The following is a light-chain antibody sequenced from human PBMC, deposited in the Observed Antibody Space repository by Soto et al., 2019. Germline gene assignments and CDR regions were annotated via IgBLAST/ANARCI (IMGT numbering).Light chain of an antibody. CDR2: DVS. V-gene: IGLV2-14*03. CDR1: SSDVGGYNY. CDR3: SSYTSSSTLSTYV. Sequence: QSVLTQPASVSGSPGQSITISCTGTSSDVGGYNYVSWHQHHPGKAPKLMIYDVSNRPSGVSNRFSGSKSGNTASLIISGLQAEDEADYYCSSYTSSSTLSTYVFGTGTKVTVL. J-gene: IGLJ1*01.